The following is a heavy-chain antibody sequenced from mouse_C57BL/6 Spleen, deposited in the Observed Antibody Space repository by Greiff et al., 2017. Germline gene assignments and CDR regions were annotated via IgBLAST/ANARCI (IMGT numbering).Heavy chain of an antibody. CDR3: ARDYYGSSWGYAIDY. CDR1: GYTFTNYW. J-gene: IGHJ4*01. V-gene: IGHV1-52*01. D-gene: IGHD1-1*01. CDR2: INPPDSVT. Sequence: VQLQQSGAELVRPGSSVKLSCKASGYTFTNYWMHWVKQSPIQGLDWIGNINPPDSVTNSNQKFKGKATLTVDKSSSTAYVQLSSLTSEDSAVYYCARDYYGSSWGYAIDYWGQGTSVTVSS.